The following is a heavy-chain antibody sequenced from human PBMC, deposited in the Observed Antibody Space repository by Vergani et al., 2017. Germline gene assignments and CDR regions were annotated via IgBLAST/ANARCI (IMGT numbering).Heavy chain of an antibody. CDR3: ARVNTETNGHLYYYYYMDV. Sequence: QVQLQQWGGGLLKPSEILSLTCVVNGGSFTSYHWTWIRQSPGAGLEWVGDIDHTGRPDYNPSLKSRLTMSVDKSRNQFSLTLNSVTATDTAIYFCARVNTETNGHLYYYYYMDVWVQGTAVTVS. CDR2: IDHTGRP. D-gene: IGHD4-11*01. CDR1: GGSFTSYH. J-gene: IGHJ6*03. V-gene: IGHV4-34*01.